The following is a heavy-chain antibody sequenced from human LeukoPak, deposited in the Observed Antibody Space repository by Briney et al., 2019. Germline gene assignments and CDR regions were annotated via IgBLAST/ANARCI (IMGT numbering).Heavy chain of an antibody. J-gene: IGHJ5*02. CDR3: ARVESDMVRGVSRFDP. V-gene: IGHV4-38-2*02. CDR2: IYHSGST. Sequence: SETLSLTCTVSGYSISSGYYWGWIRQPPGKGLEWIGSIYHSGSTYYNPSLKSRVTISVDTSKNQFSLKLSSVTAADTAVYYCARVESDMVRGVSRFDPWGQGTLVTVSS. CDR1: GYSISSGYY. D-gene: IGHD3-10*01.